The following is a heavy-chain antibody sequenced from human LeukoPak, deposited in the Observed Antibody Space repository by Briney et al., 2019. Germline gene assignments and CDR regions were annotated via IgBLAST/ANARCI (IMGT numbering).Heavy chain of an antibody. Sequence: GGSLRLSCAASGFTFSTYAMSWVRQAPGKGLEWVSAISGSGGSTYQSDSVKGRFTISRDNSKNTLYLQMNSLRVEDTAVYYCARLESTPIDYWGQGTLVTVSS. D-gene: IGHD1-1*01. CDR1: GFTFSTYA. CDR2: ISGSGGST. J-gene: IGHJ4*02. CDR3: ARLESTPIDY. V-gene: IGHV3-23*01.